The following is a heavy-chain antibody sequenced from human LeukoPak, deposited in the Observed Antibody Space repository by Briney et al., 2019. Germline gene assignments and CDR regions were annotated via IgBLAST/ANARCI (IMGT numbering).Heavy chain of an antibody. V-gene: IGHV1-2*02. CDR2: INPRNGDT. CDR3: ARVGSSGWYVHPTLDY. Sequence: DSFKVSCTASGYTFNEYYIHWMQHAPGKGVEWLAWINPRNGDTNYAKKFQGGVTMTRDTTISTAYMELTMLISDDTAVYYCARVGSSGWYVHPTLDYWGQGTLVTVSS. D-gene: IGHD6-19*01. CDR1: GYTFNEYY. J-gene: IGHJ4*02.